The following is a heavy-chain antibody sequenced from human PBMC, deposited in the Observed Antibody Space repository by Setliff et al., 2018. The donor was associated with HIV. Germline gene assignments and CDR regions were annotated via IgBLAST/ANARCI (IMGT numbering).Heavy chain of an antibody. J-gene: IGHJ6*03. V-gene: IGHV1-69*10. CDR3: ATRKDIVVVPAAPGDYYYMDV. CDR2: IVPIVGIA. Sequence: SVKVSCKASGGTFSSYGISWVRQAPGQGLEYMGGIVPIVGIAKYAQKFQGRVTIMADESTSTAYMELSSLRSEDTAVYYCATRKDIVVVPAAPGDYYYMDVWGKGTTVTVSS. CDR1: GGTFSSYG. D-gene: IGHD2-2*01.